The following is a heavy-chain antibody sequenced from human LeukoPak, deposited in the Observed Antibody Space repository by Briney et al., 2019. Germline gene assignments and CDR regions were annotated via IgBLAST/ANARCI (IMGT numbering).Heavy chain of an antibody. CDR2: ISNTGGRT. CDR3: ARDEDTSALSEY. D-gene: IGHD2/OR15-2a*01. V-gene: IGHV3-23*01. J-gene: IGHJ4*02. CDR1: GFTFSRNT. Sequence: PGGSLRLSCAGSGFTFSRNTMSWVRQAPGRGLEWVSAISNTGGRTDYADSVKGRFTISRDNSKSTLYLQMDSLRAEDTAVYYCARDEDTSALSEYWGQGTLATVSS.